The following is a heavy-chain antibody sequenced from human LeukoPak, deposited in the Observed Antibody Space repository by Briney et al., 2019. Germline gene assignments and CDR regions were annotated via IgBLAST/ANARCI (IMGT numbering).Heavy chain of an antibody. J-gene: IGHJ6*03. D-gene: IGHD3-3*01. CDR3: ASAPPPAYYDFWSGSYYMDV. CDR1: GGTFSSYA. CDR2: IIPIFGTA. Sequence: SVKVSYKASGGTFSSYAISWVRQAPGQGLEWMGGIIPIFGTANYAQKFQGRVTITTDESTSTAYMELSSLRSEDTAVYYCASAPPPAYYDFWSGSYYMDVWGKGTTVTVSS. V-gene: IGHV1-69*05.